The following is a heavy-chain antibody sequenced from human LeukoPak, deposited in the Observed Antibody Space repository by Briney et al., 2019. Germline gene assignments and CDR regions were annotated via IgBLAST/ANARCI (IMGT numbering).Heavy chain of an antibody. D-gene: IGHD3-22*01. CDR3: AKRGRAYYYDSSGHDY. Sequence: PGGSLRLSCAASGFTFSSYGMSWVRQAPGKGLEWVSAISGSGGSTYYADSVKGRFTIPRDNSKNTLYLQMNSLRAEDTAVYYCAKRGRAYYYDSSGHDYWGQGTLVTVSS. CDR1: GFTFSSYG. V-gene: IGHV3-23*01. CDR2: ISGSGGST. J-gene: IGHJ4*02.